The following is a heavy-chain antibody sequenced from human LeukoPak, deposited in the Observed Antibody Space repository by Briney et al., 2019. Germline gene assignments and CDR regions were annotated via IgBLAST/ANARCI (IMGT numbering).Heavy chain of an antibody. CDR1: GFTFSSYA. V-gene: IGHV3-23*01. Sequence: PGGSLRLSCAASGFTFSSYAMSWVRQAPGKGLEWVSAISGSGGSTYYADSVKGRFTISRDNSKNTLYLQMNSLRAEDTAVYYCAKDPNIVVVPAADFDYWGQGTLVTASS. J-gene: IGHJ4*02. CDR3: AKDPNIVVVPAADFDY. CDR2: ISGSGGST. D-gene: IGHD2-2*01.